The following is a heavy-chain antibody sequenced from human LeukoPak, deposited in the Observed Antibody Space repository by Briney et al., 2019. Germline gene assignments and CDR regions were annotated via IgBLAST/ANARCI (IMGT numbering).Heavy chain of an antibody. CDR2: INHSGST. D-gene: IGHD3-10*01. J-gene: IGHJ6*04. CDR1: GGSFSGYY. V-gene: IGHV4-34*01. Sequence: SETLSLTCAVYGGSFSGYYWSWIRQPPGKGLEWIGEINHSGSTNYNPSLKSRVTISVDTSKNQFSLKLSPVTAADTAVYYCARDRKGSGSYPYYYYYGMDVWGKGTTVTVSS. CDR3: ARDRKGSGSYPYYYYYGMDV.